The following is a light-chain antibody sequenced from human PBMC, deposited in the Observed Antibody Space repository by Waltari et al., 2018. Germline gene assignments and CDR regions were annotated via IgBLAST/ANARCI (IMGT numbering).Light chain of an antibody. CDR1: SSAVAGYNY. V-gene: IGLV2-8*01. CDR3: CSYAGSNNLV. CDR2: EVS. Sequence: QSALTQPPSASGSPGQSVTISCTGTSSAVAGYNYYSWYQQHPGKAPKVIIFEVSKRPSGVPDRFTGSKSGNTASLTVSGLQAEDEADYYCCSYAGSNNLVFGGGTKLTVL. J-gene: IGLJ2*01.